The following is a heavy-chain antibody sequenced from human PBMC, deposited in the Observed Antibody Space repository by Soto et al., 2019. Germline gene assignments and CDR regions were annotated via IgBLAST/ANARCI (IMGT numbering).Heavy chain of an antibody. Sequence: GGSLRLSCAGSGFTFGNSALSWVRQAPGKGLEWVSSITGNGGTTYYADSMKGRLTISRDNSKNTLYLEVNSLRAEDTARYFCANVLAKSHIAVPFDYWGQGTQVTVSS. V-gene: IGHV3-23*01. CDR1: GFTFGNSA. CDR3: ANVLAKSHIAVPFDY. J-gene: IGHJ4*02. D-gene: IGHD6-19*01. CDR2: ITGNGGTT.